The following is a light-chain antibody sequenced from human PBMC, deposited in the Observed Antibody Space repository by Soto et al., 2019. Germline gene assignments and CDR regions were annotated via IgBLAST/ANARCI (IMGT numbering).Light chain of an antibody. CDR1: RSDVGAYNY. J-gene: IGLJ1*01. CDR3: SSYSSSDTLYV. CDR2: EVS. V-gene: IGLV2-14*01. Sequence: QPALTQPASVSGSPGQSITISCTGTRSDVGAYNYVSWYQNHPGKAPKPIIYEVSNRPSGVSNRFSGSKSGNTASLTISGLQAEDEADYYCSSYSSSDTLYVFGSGTKVTVL.